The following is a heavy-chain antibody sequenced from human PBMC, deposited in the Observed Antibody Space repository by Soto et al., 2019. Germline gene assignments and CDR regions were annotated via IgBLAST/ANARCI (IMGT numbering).Heavy chain of an antibody. CDR1: VFTFISYS. V-gene: IGHV3-21*01. CDR2: ISSSSSYI. Sequence: PGCSLRLSCASSVFTFISYSMNWVRQAPGQGLEWVSSISSSSSYIYYADSVNGRFTISRDNAKNSLYLQMNSLRAEDTAVYYCARDRCSSTSCYTLRSAFDIWGQGTIVTVSS. CDR3: ARDRCSSTSCYTLRSAFDI. J-gene: IGHJ3*02. D-gene: IGHD2-2*02.